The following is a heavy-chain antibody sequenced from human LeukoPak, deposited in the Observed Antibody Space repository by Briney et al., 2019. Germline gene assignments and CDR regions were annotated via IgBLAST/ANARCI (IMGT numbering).Heavy chain of an antibody. CDR3: ARDESSRDDSGGYHY. CDR1: GDTINPYH. CDR2: VHMSGST. V-gene: IGHV4-4*07. Sequence: PSETLSLTCTVSGDTINPYHWTWIRQTAGKGLEWIGRVHMSGSTNCNPSLWSRVAISMDNSKNQFSLKVNSVTAADTGVYYCARDESSRDDSGGYHYWGQGTLVTVSS. J-gene: IGHJ4*02. D-gene: IGHD3-22*01.